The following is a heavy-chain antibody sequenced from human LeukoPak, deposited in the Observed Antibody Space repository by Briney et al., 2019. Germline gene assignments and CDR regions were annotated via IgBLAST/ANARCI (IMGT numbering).Heavy chain of an antibody. CDR1: GYTFTSYD. Sequence: GASVKVSCKASGYTFTSYDINWVRQATGQGLEWMGWMNPNSGNTGYAQKFQGRVTMTRNTSISTAYMELRSLRSDDTAVYYCARDGAGSYYNYDYWGQGTLVTVSS. D-gene: IGHD3-10*01. CDR3: ARDGAGSYYNYDY. CDR2: MNPNSGNT. V-gene: IGHV1-8*01. J-gene: IGHJ4*02.